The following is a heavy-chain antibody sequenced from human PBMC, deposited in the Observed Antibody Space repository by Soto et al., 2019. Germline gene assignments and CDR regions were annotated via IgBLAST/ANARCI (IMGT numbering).Heavy chain of an antibody. V-gene: IGHV1-69*02. CDR1: GGTFSSYT. Sequence: SVKVSCKASGGTFSSYTISWVRQAPGQGLEWMGRIIPILGIANYAQKFQGRVTITADKSTSTAYMELSSLRSEDTAVYYCARGLSTAWYFFDYWGQGILVTVSS. CDR2: IIPILGIA. J-gene: IGHJ4*02. D-gene: IGHD6-19*01. CDR3: ARGLSTAWYFFDY.